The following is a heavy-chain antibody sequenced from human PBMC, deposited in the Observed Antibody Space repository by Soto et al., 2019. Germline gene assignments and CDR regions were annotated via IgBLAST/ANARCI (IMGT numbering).Heavy chain of an antibody. D-gene: IGHD6-13*01. J-gene: IGHJ6*02. V-gene: IGHV1-18*04. CDR1: GYTFTSYG. Sequence: ASVKVSCKASGYTFTSYGISWVRQAPGQGLEWMGWISAYNGNTNYTQKLQDRVTITTDTSTSTAYIELRSLRSDDTAVYYCARDQDSSSWYAGSLYYYYGMDVWGQWTTVTVSS. CDR3: ARDQDSSSWYAGSLYYYYGMDV. CDR2: ISAYNGNT.